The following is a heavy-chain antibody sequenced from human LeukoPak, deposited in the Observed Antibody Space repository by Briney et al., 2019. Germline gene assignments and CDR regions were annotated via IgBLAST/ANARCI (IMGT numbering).Heavy chain of an antibody. D-gene: IGHD6-13*01. Sequence: SETLSLTCTVSGGSIGSYYWSWIRQPPGKGLEWIGYINYSGSTNYNPSLRSRVTISIDTSKNQFSLKLSSVTAADTAVYYCARDGYSSSFDYWGQGTLVTVSS. CDR1: GGSIGSYY. CDR2: INYSGST. J-gene: IGHJ4*02. V-gene: IGHV4-59*01. CDR3: ARDGYSSSFDY.